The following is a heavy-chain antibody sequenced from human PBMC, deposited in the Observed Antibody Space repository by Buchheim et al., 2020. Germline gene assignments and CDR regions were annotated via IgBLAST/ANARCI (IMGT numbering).Heavy chain of an antibody. Sequence: QLQLQESGPGLVKPSETLSLTCTVSGGSISSSSYYWGWIRQPPGKGLEWIGSIYYSGSTYYNPSLKSRVTISVDTSKNQFSLKLGSVTAADTAVYYCARGVRYCSGGSCYSGHYFDYWGQGAL. V-gene: IGHV4-39*07. D-gene: IGHD2-15*01. CDR1: GGSISSSSYY. CDR3: ARGVRYCSGGSCYSGHYFDY. CDR2: IYYSGST. J-gene: IGHJ4*02.